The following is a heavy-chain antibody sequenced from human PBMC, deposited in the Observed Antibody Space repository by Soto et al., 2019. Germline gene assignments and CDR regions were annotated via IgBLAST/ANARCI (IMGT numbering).Heavy chain of an antibody. J-gene: IGHJ4*01. V-gene: IGHV6-1*01. CDR3: ARGEQYSGRIFDY. Sequence: SQTLSLTCDITGGSVSSNRAGWCWVRQSPSRGLEWLGRTYYRSKWYYEYAVSVRGRITINPDTSKNQYSLQLNSVTPEDTAVYFCARGEQYSGRIFDYWGQGTLVTVSS. CDR2: TYYRSKWYY. D-gene: IGHD1-26*01. CDR1: GGSVSSNRAG.